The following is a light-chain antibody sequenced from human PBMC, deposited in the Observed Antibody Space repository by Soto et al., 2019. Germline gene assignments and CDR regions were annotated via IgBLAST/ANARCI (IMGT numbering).Light chain of an antibody. CDR3: QQYNKWPRT. J-gene: IGKJ1*01. CDR1: QSVSSN. Sequence: EIVMTHSPATLSVSPGERATLSCRASQSVSSNLAWYQQKPGQAPRLLIYGASTRATGIPARFSGSGSGTEFTRTISSLQSEDFAVYYCQQYNKWPRTFGQGTNVDI. CDR2: GAS. V-gene: IGKV3-15*01.